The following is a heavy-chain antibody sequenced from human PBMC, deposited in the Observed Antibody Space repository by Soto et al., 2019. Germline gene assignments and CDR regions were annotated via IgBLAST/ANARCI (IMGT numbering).Heavy chain of an antibody. D-gene: IGHD3-22*01. CDR1: GFTFGSYS. V-gene: IGHV3-48*02. J-gene: IGHJ4*02. CDR3: ATNGSSGYYRNY. Sequence: EVQLVESGGGLVQPGGSLRLSCAVSGFTFGSYSMNWVRQAPGKGLEWVSYISSSSSSIYYADSVKGRFTISRDNAKNSLYLQMNSLRDEDTAVYYCATNGSSGYYRNYWGQGALVTVSS. CDR2: ISSSSSSI.